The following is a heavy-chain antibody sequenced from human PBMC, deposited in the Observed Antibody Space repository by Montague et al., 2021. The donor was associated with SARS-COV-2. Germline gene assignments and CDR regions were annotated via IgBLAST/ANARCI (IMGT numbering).Heavy chain of an antibody. CDR3: ASPIVVVTAPNYYGMDV. V-gene: IGHV6-1*01. CDR1: GDSVSSNSAT. D-gene: IGHD2-21*02. J-gene: IGHJ6*02. CDR2: TYYRSKWYN. Sequence: CAISGDSVSSNSATWNWVRQSPSRGLEWLGRTYYRSKWYNDYAVSVRXXVTINPDTSKNQFSLKLSSVTAADTAVYYCASPIVVVTAPNYYGMDVWGQGTTVTVSS.